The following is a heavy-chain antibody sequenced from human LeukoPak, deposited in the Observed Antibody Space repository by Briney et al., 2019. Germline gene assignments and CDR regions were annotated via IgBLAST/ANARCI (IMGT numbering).Heavy chain of an antibody. CDR2: ISYDGSNK. J-gene: IGHJ3*02. CDR3: AKGTDYGDYVGLDAFDI. V-gene: IGHV3-30-3*01. D-gene: IGHD4-17*01. Sequence: PGRSLRLSCAASGFTFSSYAMHWVRQAPGKGREWVAVISYDGSNKYYADSVKGRFTISRDNSKNTLYLQMNSLRAEDTAVYYCAKGTDYGDYVGLDAFDIWGQGTMVTVSS. CDR1: GFTFSSYA.